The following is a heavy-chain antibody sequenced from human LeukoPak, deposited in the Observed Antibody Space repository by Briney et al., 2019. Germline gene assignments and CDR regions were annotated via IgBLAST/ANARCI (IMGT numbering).Heavy chain of an antibody. Sequence: GVSLRLSCAASGFTVSSNFVGWVRQAPGKGLEWVSVIYSGGSTYHADSVKGRFTISRDNSKNTLYLQMKSLAAEDTAVYYCARLDGPTVTSFDYWGQGTLVTVSS. J-gene: IGHJ4*02. CDR2: IYSGGST. V-gene: IGHV3-53*01. CDR1: GFTVSSNF. D-gene: IGHD4-17*01. CDR3: ARLDGPTVTSFDY.